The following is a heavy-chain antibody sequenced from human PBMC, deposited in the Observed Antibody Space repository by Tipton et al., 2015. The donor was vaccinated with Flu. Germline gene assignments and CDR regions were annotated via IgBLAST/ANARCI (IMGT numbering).Heavy chain of an antibody. CDR2: IYTNTNT. D-gene: IGHD4-17*01. J-gene: IGHJ3*02. CDR3: ARGDYGDYDHEADAFDI. V-gene: IGHV4-61*02. Sequence: TLSLTCTVSGDSISRGGYYYNWVRQPAGEGLEWIGRIYTNTNTNYNASLKSRVTISIDRSKNQFSLRLTSVTAADAAMYYCARGDYGDYDHEADAFDIWGQGTLVSVSA. CDR1: GDSISRGGYY.